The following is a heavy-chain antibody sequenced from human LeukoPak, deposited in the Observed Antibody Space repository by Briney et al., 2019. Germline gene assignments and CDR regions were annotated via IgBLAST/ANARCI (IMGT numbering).Heavy chain of an antibody. D-gene: IGHD3-9*01. CDR1: GLTFSSYS. Sequence: GGSLRLSCAPSGLTFSSYSMSWVRQAPGKGLEWVSGISGSGGSTYYADSVKGRFTLSRAHSKNTLYVQMNSLRAEEPAINYWAKGGRLRDFGDRIGYYGMDVWGQGTTVTVSS. J-gene: IGHJ6*02. CDR2: ISGSGGST. V-gene: IGHV3-23*01. CDR3: AKGGRLRDFGDRIGYYGMDV.